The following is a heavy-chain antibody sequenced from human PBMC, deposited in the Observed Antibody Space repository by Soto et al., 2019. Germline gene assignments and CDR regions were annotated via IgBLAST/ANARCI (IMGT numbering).Heavy chain of an antibody. D-gene: IGHD5-18*01. V-gene: IGHV1-69*13. CDR1: GDTFSRYA. J-gene: IGHJ6*02. CDR2: IIPSFGTA. CDR3: ARESRRAYGSYGYYYYYGMDV. Sequence: GASVTVSCKASGDTFSRYAISWVRQAPGQGLEWMGGIIPSFGTANYAQKFQGRVTITADESTSTAYMELSSLGSEDTAEYYCARESRRAYGSYGYYYYYGMDVWGQGTTVTVAS.